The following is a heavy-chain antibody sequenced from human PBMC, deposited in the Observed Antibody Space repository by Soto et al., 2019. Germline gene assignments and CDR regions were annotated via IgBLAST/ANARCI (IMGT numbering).Heavy chain of an antibody. CDR1: GGTFSSYA. CDR2: IIPIFGTA. D-gene: IGHD4-17*01. Sequence: ASVKVSCKASGGTFSSYAISWVRQAPGQGLEWMGGIIPIFGTANYAQKFQGRVTITADESTSTAYMELSSLRSEDTAVYYCARSYGGNLVDPFDYWGQGTLVTVSS. J-gene: IGHJ4*02. V-gene: IGHV1-69*13. CDR3: ARSYGGNLVDPFDY.